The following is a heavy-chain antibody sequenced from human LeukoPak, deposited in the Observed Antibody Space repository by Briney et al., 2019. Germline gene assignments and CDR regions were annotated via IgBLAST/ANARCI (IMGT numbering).Heavy chain of an antibody. CDR3: AQDGYCNSAHCYTGAIEM. V-gene: IGHV4-30-4*01. J-gene: IGHJ3*02. CDR2: IYYNGNT. D-gene: IGHD2-15*01. Sequence: SQTLSLTCTVSGGSLSSGDYYWTWIRQPPGKGLEWIGYIYYNGNTYYSPSLKSRATISADASKNQFSLKLTFVTAADTAVYFCAQDGYCNSAHCYTGAIEMWGQGTMVTVS. CDR1: GGSLSSGDYY.